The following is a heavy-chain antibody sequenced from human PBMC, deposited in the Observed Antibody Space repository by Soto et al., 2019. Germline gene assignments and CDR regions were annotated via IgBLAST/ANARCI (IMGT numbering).Heavy chain of an antibody. J-gene: IGHJ4*02. D-gene: IGHD6-19*01. CDR1: GGTFSSYA. V-gene: IGHV1-69*01. CDR3: AAHISSGWDEGGGWGRGRKYYFDY. Sequence: QVQLVQSGAEVKKPGSSVKVSCKASGGTFSSYAISWVRQAPGQGLEWMGGIIPIFGTANYAQKFQGRVTIAAAESTSTAYMELSSLRSEDTAVDYCAAHISSGWDEGGGWGRGRKYYFDYWGQGTLVTVSS. CDR2: IIPIFGTA.